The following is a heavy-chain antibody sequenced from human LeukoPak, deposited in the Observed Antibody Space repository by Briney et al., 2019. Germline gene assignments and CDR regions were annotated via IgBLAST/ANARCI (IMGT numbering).Heavy chain of an antibody. CDR1: GFTFSSYG. CDR3: ARDRPPSSSWYSQYTTGWFDP. J-gene: IGHJ5*02. V-gene: IGHV3-30*19. D-gene: IGHD6-13*01. Sequence: PGGSLRLSCAASGFTFSSYGMHWVRQAPGKGLEWVAVISYDGSNKYYADSVKGRFTISRDNSKNTLYLQMNSLRAEDTAVYYCARDRPPSSSWYSQYTTGWFDPWGQGTLVTVSA. CDR2: ISYDGSNK.